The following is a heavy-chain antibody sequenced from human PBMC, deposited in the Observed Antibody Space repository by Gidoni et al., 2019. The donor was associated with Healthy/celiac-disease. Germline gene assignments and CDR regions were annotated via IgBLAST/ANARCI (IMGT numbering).Heavy chain of an antibody. D-gene: IGHD1-26*01. CDR1: GGSISSSSYY. CDR2: IYYSGST. V-gene: IGHV4-39*01. J-gene: IGHJ4*02. CDR3: ARHMAGATNLFDY. Sequence: QLQLQESGPGLVKPSETLSLTCTVSGGSISSSSYYWGWIRQPPGKGLEWIGSIYYSGSTYYNPSLKSRVTISVDTSKNQFSLKLSSVTAADTAVYYCARHMAGATNLFDYWGQGTLVTVSS.